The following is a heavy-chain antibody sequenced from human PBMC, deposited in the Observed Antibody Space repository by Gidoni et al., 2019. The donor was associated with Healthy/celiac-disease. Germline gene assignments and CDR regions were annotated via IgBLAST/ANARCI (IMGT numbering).Heavy chain of an antibody. D-gene: IGHD3-10*01. CDR2: ISGSGGST. J-gene: IGHJ6*02. CDR3: AREGWFGTEEPYYYGMDV. CDR1: GFTFSSYD. Sequence: EVQLLESGGGLVQPGGSLRLSCAASGFTFSSYDMSWVRQAPGKGLGWVSAISGSGGSTYYADSVKGRFTISRDNSKNTLYLQMNSLRAEDTAVYYCAREGWFGTEEPYYYGMDVWGQGTTVTVSS. V-gene: IGHV3-23*01.